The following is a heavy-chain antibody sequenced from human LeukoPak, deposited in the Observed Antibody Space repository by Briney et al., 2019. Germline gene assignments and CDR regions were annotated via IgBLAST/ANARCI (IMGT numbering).Heavy chain of an antibody. V-gene: IGHV3-33*01. CDR2: IWYDGSNK. J-gene: IGHJ6*02. CDR1: GFTFSSYG. CDR3: ARGGYSGYDPRTDYYYYYGMDV. Sequence: GRSLRLSCAASGFTFSSYGMHWVRQAPGKGLEWVAVIWYDGSNKYYADSVKGRFTISRDNSKNTLYLQMNSLRAEDAAVYYCARGGYSGYDPRTDYYYYYGMDVWGQGTTVTVSS. D-gene: IGHD5-12*01.